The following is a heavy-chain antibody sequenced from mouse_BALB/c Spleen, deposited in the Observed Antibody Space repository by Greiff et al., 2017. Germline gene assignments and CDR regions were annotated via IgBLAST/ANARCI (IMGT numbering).Heavy chain of an antibody. CDR2: ISYSGST. V-gene: IGHV3-8*02. D-gene: IGHD1-2*01. J-gene: IGHJ2*01. CDR3: ARRFQHYYGYEGYLDY. CDR1: GDSITSGY. Sequence: DVQLQESGPSLVKPSQTLSLTCSVTGDSITSGYWNWIRKFPGNKLEYMGYISYSGSTYYNPSLKSRISITRDTSKNQYYLQLNSVTTEDTATYYCARRFQHYYGYEGYLDYWGQGTTLTVSS.